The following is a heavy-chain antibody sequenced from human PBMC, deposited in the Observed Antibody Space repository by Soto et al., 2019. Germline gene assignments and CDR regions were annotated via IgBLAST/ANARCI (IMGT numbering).Heavy chain of an antibody. J-gene: IGHJ5*02. CDR1: GFSFSSYA. CDR2: ISHDGINK. Sequence: QVRLVESGGGVVQPGRSLRLSCTASGFSFSSYAMYWFRQPPGKGLEWVAVISHDGINKHYADSVKGRVTVSRDNSNHPLDLQLNSQRGEDTAMYYCARDMYSSDYFVKWFEPWGQGTLVTVSS. D-gene: IGHD6-19*01. V-gene: IGHV3-30-3*01. CDR3: ARDMYSSDYFVKWFEP.